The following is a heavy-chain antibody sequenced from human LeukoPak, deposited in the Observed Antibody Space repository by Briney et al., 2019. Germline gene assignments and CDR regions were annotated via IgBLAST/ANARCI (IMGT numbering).Heavy chain of an antibody. Sequence: GGSLRLSCVGSGFTFSRYWLNWVRQAPGKGLEWVANMNQDGSEIYYLDSVKGRFTISRDNSKNTLYLQMNSLRAEDTAVYYCARDLARFLEWLSHFFLYYFDYWGQGTLVTVSS. D-gene: IGHD3-3*01. V-gene: IGHV3-7*01. J-gene: IGHJ4*02. CDR1: GFTFSRYW. CDR3: ARDLARFLEWLSHFFLYYFDY. CDR2: MNQDGSEI.